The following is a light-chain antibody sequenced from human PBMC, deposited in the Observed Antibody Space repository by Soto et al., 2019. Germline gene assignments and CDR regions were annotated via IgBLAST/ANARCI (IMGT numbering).Light chain of an antibody. CDR3: HRSYITPPA. CDR1: QNIDIY. J-gene: IGKJ2*01. Sequence: DVQMTQSPSSLSASVGDRVTITCRASQNIDIYLNWYQQKPGRPPTLLIYTTSRLQSGVPTRFSGSGSGTDFTLTISNLQPEDCATYSCHRSYITPPAFGQGTK. CDR2: TTS. V-gene: IGKV1-39*01.